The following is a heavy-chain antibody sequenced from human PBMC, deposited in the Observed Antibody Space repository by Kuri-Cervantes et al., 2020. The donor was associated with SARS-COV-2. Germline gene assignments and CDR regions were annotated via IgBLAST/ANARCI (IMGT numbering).Heavy chain of an antibody. CDR1: GFTVSSNY. V-gene: IGHV3-53*01. Sequence: GGSLRLSCAASGFTVSSNYMSWVRQAPGKGLEWVSVIYSGGSTYYADSVKGRFTISRDNAKNSLYLQMNSLRAEDTALYHCARVGYYGSGSYYKGSDGGPYYLDYWRQGTLLSVSS. CDR3: ARVGYYGSGSYYKGSDGGPYYLDY. J-gene: IGHJ4*02. D-gene: IGHD3-10*01. CDR2: IYSGGST.